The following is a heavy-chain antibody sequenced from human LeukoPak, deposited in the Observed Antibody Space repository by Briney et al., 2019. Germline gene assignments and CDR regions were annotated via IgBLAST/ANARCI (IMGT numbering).Heavy chain of an antibody. Sequence: PGGSLTLSCAASGFTFGNYGFHWVRQAPGKGLEWVAVIWFDASKRYYQDSVQGRFNISRDDSKNTLFLQMNSLRAEDTAVYYCAREGTGTGTSDLDYWGQGTLVTVSS. V-gene: IGHV3-33*01. CDR3: AREGTGTGTSDLDY. CDR2: IWFDASKR. CDR1: GFTFGNYG. D-gene: IGHD2-8*02. J-gene: IGHJ4*02.